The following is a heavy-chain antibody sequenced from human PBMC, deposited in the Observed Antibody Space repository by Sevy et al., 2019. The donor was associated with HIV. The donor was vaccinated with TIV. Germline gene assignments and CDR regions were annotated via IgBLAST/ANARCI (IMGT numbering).Heavy chain of an antibody. V-gene: IGHV3-49*03. D-gene: IGHD1-26*01. J-gene: IGHJ4*02. CDR3: SRDAFSGSAVGDY. Sequence: GGSLRLSCAASGFTFGDFAMSWFRQAPGKGLEWVGFIRSKAYGGTTEYAASLKGRFTISRDDSKSIAYLQMNSLKNEDTAVYYCSRDAFSGSAVGDYWGRGTLVTVSS. CDR2: IRSKAYGGTT. CDR1: GFTFGDFA.